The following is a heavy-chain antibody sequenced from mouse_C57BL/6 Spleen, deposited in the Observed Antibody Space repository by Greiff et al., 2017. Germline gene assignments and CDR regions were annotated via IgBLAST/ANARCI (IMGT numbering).Heavy chain of an antibody. V-gene: IGHV1-81*01. J-gene: IGHJ3*01. CDR1: GYTFTSYG. Sequence: QVQLKESGAELARPGASVKLSCKASGYTFTSYGISWVKQRTGQGLEWIGEIYPRSGNTYYNEKFKGKATLTADKSSSTAYMELRSLTSEDSAVYFCAEGVSPFAYWGQGTLVTVSA. CDR3: AEGVSPFAY. CDR2: IYPRSGNT.